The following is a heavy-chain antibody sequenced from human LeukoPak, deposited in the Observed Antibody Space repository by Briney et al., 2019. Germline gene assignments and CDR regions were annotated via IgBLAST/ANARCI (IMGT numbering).Heavy chain of an antibody. CDR1: GGSISSSSYY. CDR2: IYYSGST. V-gene: IGHV4-39*07. Sequence: PSETLSLTCTVSGGSISSSSYYWGWIRQPPGKGLEWIGSIYYSGSTYYNPSLKSRVTISVDTSKNQFSLKLSSVTAADTAVYYCARDGADYYDSSGYIDYWGQGTLVTVSS. D-gene: IGHD3-22*01. CDR3: ARDGADYYDSSGYIDY. J-gene: IGHJ4*02.